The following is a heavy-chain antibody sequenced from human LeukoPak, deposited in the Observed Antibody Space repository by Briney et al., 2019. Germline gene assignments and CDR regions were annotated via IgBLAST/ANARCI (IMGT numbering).Heavy chain of an antibody. CDR3: ARGSDSSGWYDYYYMDV. D-gene: IGHD6-19*01. CDR2: ISSSSSYI. Sequence: GGSLRLSCAASGFTFSSYSMNWVRQAPGKGLEWVSSISSSSSYIYYADSVKGRFTISRDNAKNSLYLQLNILRAEDTAVYYCARGSDSSGWYDYYYMDVWGKGTTVTVSS. J-gene: IGHJ6*03. V-gene: IGHV3-21*01. CDR1: GFTFSSYS.